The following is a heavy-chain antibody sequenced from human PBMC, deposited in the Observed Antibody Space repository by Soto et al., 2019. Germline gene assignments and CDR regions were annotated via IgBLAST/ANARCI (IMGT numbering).Heavy chain of an antibody. CDR3: ARGGYTWSDGENWFDP. CDR1: GYTFTSYD. J-gene: IGHJ5*02. CDR2: MNPNSGNT. D-gene: IGHD1-1*01. Sequence: ASVKVSCKSSGYTFTSYDINCVRQATGQGLEWMGWMNPNSGNTGYAQKFQGRVTMTRNTSISTAYMELSSLRSEDTAVYYCARGGYTWSDGENWFDPWGQGTLVTVSS. V-gene: IGHV1-8*01.